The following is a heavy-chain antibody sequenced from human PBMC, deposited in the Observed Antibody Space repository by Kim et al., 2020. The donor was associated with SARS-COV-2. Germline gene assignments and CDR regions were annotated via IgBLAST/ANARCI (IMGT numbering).Heavy chain of an antibody. Sequence: SVKVSCKASGGTFSSYAISWVRQAPGQGLEWMGGIIPIFGTANYAQKFQGRVTITADESTSTAYMELSSLRSEDTAVYYCARNYGGNSFQDSYYYYYYGMDVWGQGTTVTVSS. CDR3: ARNYGGNSFQDSYYYYYYGMDV. CDR2: IIPIFGTA. D-gene: IGHD4-17*01. J-gene: IGHJ6*02. V-gene: IGHV1-69*13. CDR1: GGTFSSYA.